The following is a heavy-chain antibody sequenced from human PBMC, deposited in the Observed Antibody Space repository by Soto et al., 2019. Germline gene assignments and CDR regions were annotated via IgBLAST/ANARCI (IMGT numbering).Heavy chain of an antibody. Sequence: QVQLVESGGGVVQPGRSLRLSCAASGFTFSSYAMHWVRQAPGKGLELVAIISYDGSNKYYAESVKGRFTISRDNPKNTVQLQMSSLRTEDTAVYYCARDLSRGITMIALEIHYWGQGTLVTVSS. D-gene: IGHD3-22*01. V-gene: IGHV3-30-3*01. CDR1: GFTFSSYA. CDR2: ISYDGSNK. CDR3: ARDLSRGITMIALEIHY. J-gene: IGHJ4*02.